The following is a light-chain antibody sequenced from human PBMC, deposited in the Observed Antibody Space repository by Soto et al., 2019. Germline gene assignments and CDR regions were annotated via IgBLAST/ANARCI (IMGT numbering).Light chain of an antibody. V-gene: IGLV2-11*01. Sequence: QSVLTQPRSVSGSPGQSVTISCTGTSSDVGGYIYVSWYQQHPGKAPTLMVYDISKRPSGVPDRFSGSKSGNTASLTISGLQAEDEADYYCCSYAGSYTYVFGTGTKVTVL. CDR1: SSDVGGYIY. J-gene: IGLJ1*01. CDR3: CSYAGSYTYV. CDR2: DIS.